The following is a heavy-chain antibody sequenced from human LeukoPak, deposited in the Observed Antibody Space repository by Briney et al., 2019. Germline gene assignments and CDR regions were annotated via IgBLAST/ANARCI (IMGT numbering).Heavy chain of an antibody. CDR2: IRYDGSNK. V-gene: IGHV3-30*02. Sequence: GGSLRLSCAASGFTFSSYGMHWVRQAPGKGLEWVAFIRYDGSNKYYADSVKGRFTISRDNSKNTLYLQMNSLRAEDTAVYYCAKDGVVVLSYLDYMDVWGKGTTVTISS. CDR1: GFTFSSYG. J-gene: IGHJ6*03. CDR3: AKDGVVVLSYLDYMDV. D-gene: IGHD2-15*01.